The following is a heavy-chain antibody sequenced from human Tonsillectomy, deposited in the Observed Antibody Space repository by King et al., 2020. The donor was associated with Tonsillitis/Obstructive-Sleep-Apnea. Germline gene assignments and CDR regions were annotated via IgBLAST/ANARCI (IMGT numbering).Heavy chain of an antibody. J-gene: IGHJ6*03. Sequence: VQLQQWGAGLLKPSETLSLTCAVYGGSFGGYYWNWIRQPPGKGLECIGEINHSGSTNYNPSLKSRVTISVDTSKNQFSLKLSSVTAADTAVYYCARGGARYSNPLRAGHYYYYYMDVWGKGTTVTVSS. CDR2: INHSGST. V-gene: IGHV4-34*01. CDR3: ARGGARYSNPLRAGHYYYYYMDV. D-gene: IGHD4-11*01. CDR1: GGSFGGYY.